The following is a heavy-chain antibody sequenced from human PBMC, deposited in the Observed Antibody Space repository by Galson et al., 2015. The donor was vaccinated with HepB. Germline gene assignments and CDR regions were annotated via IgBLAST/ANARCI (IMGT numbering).Heavy chain of an antibody. J-gene: IGHJ4*02. V-gene: IGHV1-18*01. D-gene: IGHD7-27*01. Sequence: VKVSCKASGYTFTTYGITWVRQAPGQGLEWMGWISAYNGQTNYAQKLQGRVTMATDTSTSTAYMELRSVRSDDTAVYYCARGGGGETGVKSPDYWGQGTLVTVSP. CDR1: GYTFTTYG. CDR2: ISAYNGQT. CDR3: ARGGGGETGVKSPDY.